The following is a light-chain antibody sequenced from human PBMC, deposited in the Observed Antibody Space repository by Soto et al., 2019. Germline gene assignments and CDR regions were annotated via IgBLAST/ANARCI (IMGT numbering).Light chain of an antibody. CDR3: HQRSNWPPDT. CDR2: GAS. V-gene: IGKV3-11*01. CDR1: QSVSSN. Sequence: EIVMTQSPATLSVSPGERATLSCRASQSVSSNLAWYQQKPRQAPRLLIYGASTRATGVPARFSGSGSGTDFTLTISSLEPEDFAVYYCHQRSNWPPDTFGQGTRLEIK. J-gene: IGKJ5*01.